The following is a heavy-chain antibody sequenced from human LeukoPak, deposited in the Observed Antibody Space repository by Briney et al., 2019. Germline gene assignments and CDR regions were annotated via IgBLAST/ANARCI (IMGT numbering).Heavy chain of an antibody. CDR3: AKDRIAAAGSIDY. CDR2: ISWNSGSI. V-gene: IGHV3-9*01. J-gene: IGHJ4*02. D-gene: IGHD6-13*01. CDR1: GFTFDDYA. Sequence: GRSLRLSCAASGFTFDDYAMHWVRQAPGKGLEWVSGISWNSGSIGYADSVKGRFTISRDNAKNSLYLQMNSLRAEDTALYYCAKDRIAAAGSIDYWGQGTLVTVSS.